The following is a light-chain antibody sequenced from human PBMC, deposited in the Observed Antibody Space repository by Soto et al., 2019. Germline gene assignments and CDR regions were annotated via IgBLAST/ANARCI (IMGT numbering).Light chain of an antibody. CDR2: GAS. CDR1: QSVSSSY. Sequence: ETVLTMNTGTLCWSRGERTSRSCRARQSVSSSYLAWYQQKPGQAPRLLIYGASSRATGIPDRFSGSGSGTDFTLTICSLELEDVAVYCCQQDGSSRELTFGGGTKVDIK. CDR3: QQDGSSRELT. V-gene: IGKV3-20*01. J-gene: IGKJ4*01.